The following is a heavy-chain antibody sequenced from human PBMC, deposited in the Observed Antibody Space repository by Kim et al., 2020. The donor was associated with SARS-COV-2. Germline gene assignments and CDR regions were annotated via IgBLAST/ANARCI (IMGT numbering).Heavy chain of an antibody. Sequence: SETLSLTCAVSGGSISSTNWWSWVRQSPEKGLEWIGEIHHSGSTNYNPSLKSRVTISVDKSKNQFSLKLSSVTAADTAVYYCARHNYGSGSSYNPDYWGQGTLVTVSS. J-gene: IGHJ4*02. CDR2: IHHSGST. D-gene: IGHD3-10*01. CDR1: GGSISSTNW. CDR3: ARHNYGSGSSYNPDY. V-gene: IGHV4-4*02.